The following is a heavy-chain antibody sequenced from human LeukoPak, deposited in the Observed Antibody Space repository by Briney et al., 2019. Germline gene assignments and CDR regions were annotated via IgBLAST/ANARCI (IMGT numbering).Heavy chain of an antibody. CDR3: ARDRSIAAAGPHFDY. V-gene: IGHV3-21*01. J-gene: IGHJ4*02. CDR1: GFTFSSYS. CDR2: ISSSSSYI. Sequence: PGGSLRLSCAASGFTFSSYSMNWVRQAPGKGLEWVSSISSSSSYIYYADSVKGRFTISRDNAKNSLYLQMNSLRAEDTAVYYCARDRSIAAAGPHFDYWGQGTLVTVSS. D-gene: IGHD6-13*01.